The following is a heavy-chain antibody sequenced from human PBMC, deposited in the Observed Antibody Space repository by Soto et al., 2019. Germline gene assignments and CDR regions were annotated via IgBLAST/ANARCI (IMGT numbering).Heavy chain of an antibody. D-gene: IGHD3-10*01. Sequence: VQLVESGGGVVQPGRSLRLSCAASGFTFSSYGMHWVRQAPGKGLEWVAVIWYDGSNKYYADSVKGRFTISRDNSKNTLYLQMNSLRAEDTAVYYCARDGNLWFGELFPDYWGQGTLVTVSS. V-gene: IGHV3-33*01. J-gene: IGHJ4*02. CDR1: GFTFSSYG. CDR3: ARDGNLWFGELFPDY. CDR2: IWYDGSNK.